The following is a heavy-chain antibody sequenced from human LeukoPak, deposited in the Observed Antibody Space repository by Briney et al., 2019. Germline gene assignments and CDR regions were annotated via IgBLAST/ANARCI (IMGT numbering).Heavy chain of an antibody. CDR1: GITFTSHG. CDR2: IQHDGSNK. V-gene: IGHV3-30*02. J-gene: IGHJ4*02. CDR3: AKAPGELGVY. D-gene: IGHD3-10*01. Sequence: GGSLRLSCVVSGITFTSHGMNWIRQAPGKGLEWVAFIQHDGSNKYHADSVKGRFTISRDNSKNTLYLQMNSLRAEDTAVYYCAKAPGELGVYWGQGTLVTVSS.